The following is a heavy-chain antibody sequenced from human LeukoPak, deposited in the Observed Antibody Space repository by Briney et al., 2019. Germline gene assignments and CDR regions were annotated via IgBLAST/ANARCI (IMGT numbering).Heavy chain of an antibody. CDR1: GFTFSSYW. Sequence: GGSLRLSCAASGFTFSSYWMNWVRQAPGKGLEWVANIKQDGNEKYYVDSVKGRFTISRDNAKNSLYLQMNSLRAEDTAMYYCARGMTVAANWFDPWGQGTLVTVPS. CDR2: IKQDGNEK. CDR3: ARGMTVAANWFDP. J-gene: IGHJ5*02. D-gene: IGHD6-19*01. V-gene: IGHV3-7*05.